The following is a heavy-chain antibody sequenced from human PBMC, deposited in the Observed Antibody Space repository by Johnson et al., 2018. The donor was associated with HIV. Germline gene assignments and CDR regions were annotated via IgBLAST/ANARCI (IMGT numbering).Heavy chain of an antibody. CDR2: IYSGGST. CDR1: GFTVSSNY. CDR3: ARVRTGRENAFDI. V-gene: IGHV3-66*01. J-gene: IGHJ3*02. D-gene: IGHD2-8*02. Sequence: VQLVESGGGLVQPGGSLRLSCAASGFTVSSNYMNWVRQAPGKGLEWVSIIYSGGSTYYADSVKGRFTISRDSSKNTVYLQMNNLRAEDTAVYYCARVRTGRENAFDIWGQGTMVTVSS.